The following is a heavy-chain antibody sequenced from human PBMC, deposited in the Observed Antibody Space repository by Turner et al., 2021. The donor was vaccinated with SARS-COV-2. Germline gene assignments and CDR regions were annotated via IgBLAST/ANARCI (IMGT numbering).Heavy chain of an antibody. D-gene: IGHD4-17*01. V-gene: IGHV3-48*01. Sequence: EVQLVESGGGLVQPGGSLRLSCAASGFTFSTYSMNWVRQASGKGLEWVSYISSSSSTIFYADSVKGRFTISRDNAKNSRYLQMNSLRAEDTAVYYCARDRDYGDYGVYYYGLDVWGQGTTVTVSS. CDR1: GFTFSTYS. CDR3: ARDRDYGDYGVYYYGLDV. CDR2: ISSSSSTI. J-gene: IGHJ6*02.